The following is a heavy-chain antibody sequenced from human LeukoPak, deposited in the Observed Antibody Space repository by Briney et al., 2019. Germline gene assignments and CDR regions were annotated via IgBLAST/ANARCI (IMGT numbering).Heavy chain of an antibody. CDR2: IKSKTDGGTT. J-gene: IGHJ4*02. V-gene: IGHV3-15*01. D-gene: IGHD3-22*01. Sequence: GGSLRLSCAASGFTFSNAWMSWVRQAPGKGLEWVGRIKSKTDGGTTDYAAPVKGRFTISRDDSKNTLYLQMNSLKTEDTAVYYCVGAVTAHYYDPYRGQGTLVTVSS. CDR3: VGAVTAHYYDPY. CDR1: GFTFSNAW.